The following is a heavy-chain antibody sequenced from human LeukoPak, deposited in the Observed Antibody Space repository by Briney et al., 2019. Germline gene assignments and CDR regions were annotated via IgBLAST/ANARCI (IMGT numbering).Heavy chain of an antibody. CDR3: ARSKRSYYDSSGYALDY. Sequence: PGGSLRLSCAASGFTFSSYGMHWVRQAPGKGLEWVAVIWYDGSNKYYADSVKGRFTISRDNSKNTLYLQMNSLRAGDTAVYYCARSKRSYYDSSGYALDYWGQGTLVTVSS. CDR2: IWYDGSNK. V-gene: IGHV3-33*01. D-gene: IGHD3-22*01. CDR1: GFTFSSYG. J-gene: IGHJ4*02.